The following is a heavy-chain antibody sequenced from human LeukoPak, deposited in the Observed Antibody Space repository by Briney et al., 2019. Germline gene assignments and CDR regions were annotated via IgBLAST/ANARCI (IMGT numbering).Heavy chain of an antibody. CDR2: ISYDGSNK. V-gene: IGHV3-30-3*01. J-gene: IGHJ4*02. CDR3: ASQRETIFGVVDLDY. D-gene: IGHD3-3*01. CDR1: GFTFSSYA. Sequence: GGSLRLSCAASGFTFSSYAMHWVRQAPGKGLEWVAVISYDGSNKYYADSVKGRFTISRDNSKNTLYLQMNSLRAEDTAVYYCASQRETIFGVVDLDYWGQGTLVTVSS.